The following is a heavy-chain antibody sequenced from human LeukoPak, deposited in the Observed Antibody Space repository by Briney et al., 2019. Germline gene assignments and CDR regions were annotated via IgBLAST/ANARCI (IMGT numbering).Heavy chain of an antibody. Sequence: SETLSLTCTVSGGSLSSSSYYWGWIRQPPGKGLEWIGSSYYSGSTYYNPSLKSRVTISVDTSKNQFSLKLSSVTAADTAVYYCARVKLNRNIFFSLLVDYWGQGTLVTVSS. CDR3: ARVKLNRNIFFSLLVDY. J-gene: IGHJ4*02. V-gene: IGHV4-39*07. D-gene: IGHD3-16*01. CDR2: SYYSGST. CDR1: GGSLSSSSYY.